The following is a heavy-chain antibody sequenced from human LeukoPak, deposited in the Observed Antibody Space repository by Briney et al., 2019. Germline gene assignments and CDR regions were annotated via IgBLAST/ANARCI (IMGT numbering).Heavy chain of an antibody. CDR1: GFTFSDYA. CDR2: ISGSAHKI. Sequence: GGSLRLSCVVSGFTFSDYAMSWVRQAPEKGLDWVSVISGSAHKIRYADSVKGRFTISRDNSANTVYLQMNNLRAEDTALYYCAGRPTGYSSGYVYWGQGALVTVSS. CDR3: AGRPTGYSSGYVY. V-gene: IGHV3-23*01. D-gene: IGHD5-18*01. J-gene: IGHJ4*02.